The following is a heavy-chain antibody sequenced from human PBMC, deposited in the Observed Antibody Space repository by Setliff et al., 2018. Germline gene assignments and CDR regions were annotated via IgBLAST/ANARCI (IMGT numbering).Heavy chain of an antibody. D-gene: IGHD3-10*01. V-gene: IGHV4-38-2*01. CDR3: ARHSSWGTVTDRLHYNFFDF. CDR1: GYSIRNGYY. J-gene: IGHJ4*02. Sequence: PSETLSLTCGVSGYSIRNGYYWAWIRQPPGKGLEWIGSIYHGGTTYYSPSLKTRVTMSVDPSKNQFSLHLSSVTAADTAIYYCARHSSWGTVTDRLHYNFFDFWGQGTLGTVSS. CDR2: IYHGGTT.